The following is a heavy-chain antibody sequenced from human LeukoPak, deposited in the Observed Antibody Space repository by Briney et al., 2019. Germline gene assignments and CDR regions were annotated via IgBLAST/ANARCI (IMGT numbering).Heavy chain of an antibody. D-gene: IGHD3-9*01. Sequence: SETLSLTCNVSGGSISSYYWSWIRQPPGKGLEWIGYIYYSGSTNYNPSLKSRVTISADTSKNQFSLKLSSVTAADTAVYYCAREPPYYDILTGYSPAGPAFDYWGQGTLVTVSS. CDR3: AREPPYYDILTGYSPAGPAFDY. CDR1: GGSISSYY. CDR2: IYYSGST. V-gene: IGHV4-59*12. J-gene: IGHJ4*02.